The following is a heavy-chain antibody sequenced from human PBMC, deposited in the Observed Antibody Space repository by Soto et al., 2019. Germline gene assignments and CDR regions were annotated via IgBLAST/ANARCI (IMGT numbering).Heavy chain of an antibody. D-gene: IGHD2-8*02. CDR2: INTGNGET. CDR1: GYTFTSFS. V-gene: IGHV1-3*04. CDR3: ARDSINTWWGSWY. Sequence: QVQLVQSGAEVKKPGASVKVSCKTSGYTFTSFSMHWVRQAPGQSLEWMGWINTGNGETKYSAKFQGRVTIARDTYASTAYMDLYSLRSEDTAVYYCARDSINTWWGSWYWGQGTLVTVSS. J-gene: IGHJ4*02.